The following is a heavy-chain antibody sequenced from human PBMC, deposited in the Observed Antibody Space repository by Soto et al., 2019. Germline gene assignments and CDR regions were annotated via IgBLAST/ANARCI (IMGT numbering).Heavy chain of an antibody. J-gene: IGHJ4*02. D-gene: IGHD2-2*01. V-gene: IGHV3-21*01. Sequence: GGSLRLTCAASGFTFSSYSMNWVRQAPGKGLEWVSSISSSSSYIYYADSVKGRFTISRDNAKNSLYLQMNSLRAEDTAVYYCARDYQDIVVVPAMYYFDYWGQGTLVTVSS. CDR1: GFTFSSYS. CDR3: ARDYQDIVVVPAMYYFDY. CDR2: ISSSSSYI.